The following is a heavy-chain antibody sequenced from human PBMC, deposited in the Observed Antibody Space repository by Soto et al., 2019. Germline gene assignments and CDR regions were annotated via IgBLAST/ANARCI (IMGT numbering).Heavy chain of an antibody. CDR1: GGTFSSYT. J-gene: IGHJ2*01. Sequence: ASVKVSCKASGGTFSSYTISWVRQAPGQGLEWMGRIIPILGIANYAQKFQGRVTITADKSTSTAYMELSSLRSEDTAVYYCARAQTGDSADWYFDLWGRGTLVTVSS. V-gene: IGHV1-69*02. CDR2: IIPILGIA. CDR3: ARAQTGDSADWYFDL. D-gene: IGHD7-27*01.